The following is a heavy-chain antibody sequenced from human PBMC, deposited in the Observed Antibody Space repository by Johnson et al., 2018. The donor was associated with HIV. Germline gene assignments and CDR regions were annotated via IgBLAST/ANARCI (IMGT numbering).Heavy chain of an antibody. CDR3: AKVYYDSSGYGAFDI. Sequence: VQLVESGGAVVQPGGSLRLSCAASGFTYDDYAIHWVRQAPGKGLEWVSGINWNGGSTGYADSVKGRFTISRENAKNSLYLQMNSLRAEDTALYYCAKVYYDSSGYGAFDIWGQGTMVTVSS. CDR2: INWNGGST. V-gene: IGHV3-20*04. D-gene: IGHD3-22*01. CDR1: GFTYDDYA. J-gene: IGHJ3*02.